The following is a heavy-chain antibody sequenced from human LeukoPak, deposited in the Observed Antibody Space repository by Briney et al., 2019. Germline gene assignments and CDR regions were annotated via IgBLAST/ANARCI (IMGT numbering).Heavy chain of an antibody. J-gene: IGHJ5*02. Sequence: GASVKVSCKASGYTFTGYYMHWVRQAPGQGLEWMGWINPNSGGTNYAQKFQGRVTVTRDTSISTAYMELSRLRSDDTAVYYCARDLAVAGTGWFDPWGQGTLVTVSS. CDR3: ARDLAVAGTGWFDP. CDR2: INPNSGGT. CDR1: GYTFTGYY. D-gene: IGHD6-19*01. V-gene: IGHV1-2*02.